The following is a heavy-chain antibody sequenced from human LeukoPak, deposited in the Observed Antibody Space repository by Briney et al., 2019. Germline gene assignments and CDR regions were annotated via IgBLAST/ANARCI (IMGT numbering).Heavy chain of an antibody. Sequence: PGGSLRLSCAASGFTFSDYYMSWIRQAPGKGLEWLSHISSSGSTMYYAGSVKGRFTVSRDNAKNSLYLQMNSLRAEDTAVYYCARDAGGYESNWFDPWGQGTLVTVSS. CDR1: GFTFSDYY. CDR2: ISSSGSTM. J-gene: IGHJ5*02. V-gene: IGHV3-11*01. D-gene: IGHD5-12*01. CDR3: ARDAGGYESNWFDP.